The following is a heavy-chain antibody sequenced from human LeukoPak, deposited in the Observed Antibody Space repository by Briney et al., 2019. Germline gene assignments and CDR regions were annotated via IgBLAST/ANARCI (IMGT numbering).Heavy chain of an antibody. J-gene: IGHJ4*02. CDR3: ARDSGDRTVDY. V-gene: IGHV3-74*01. D-gene: IGHD7-27*01. Sequence: PGGSLRLSCAASGFSFSNFWMHWGRQAPGEGLVWVSRIPDGSETTYADSVKGRFTISRDNAKNSLYLQMNSLRAEDTAVYYCARDSGDRTVDYWGQGTLVTVSS. CDR1: GFSFSNFW. CDR2: IPDGSET.